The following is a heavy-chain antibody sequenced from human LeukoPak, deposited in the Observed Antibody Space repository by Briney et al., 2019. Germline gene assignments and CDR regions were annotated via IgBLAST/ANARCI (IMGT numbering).Heavy chain of an antibody. CDR2: ISGSGDNT. V-gene: IGHV3-23*01. CDR3: VKDNGDWTRGTLLPREYYFDY. D-gene: IGHD2/OR15-2a*01. Sequence: GGSLRLSCAASGFTFSTYAMTWVRQAPGKGLEWISVISGSGDNTHYADSVKGRFTISRDNSKKTLYLQMNSLRAEDTAVYYCVKDNGDWTRGTLLPREYYFDYWGQGTLVTVSS. CDR1: GFTFSTYA. J-gene: IGHJ4*02.